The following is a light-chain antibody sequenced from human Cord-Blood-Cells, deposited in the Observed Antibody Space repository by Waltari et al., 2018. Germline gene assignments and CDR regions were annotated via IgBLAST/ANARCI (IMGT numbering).Light chain of an antibody. CDR3: AAWDDSLNGPV. CDR2: YDE. V-gene: IGLV1-36*01. Sequence: QSVLTQPPSVSEAPRQRVTISCSGSSSNIGNNAVNWYKQLPGKAPNLFIYYDELLPSGVSDRFSGSKSGTSASLAISGLQSEDEADYYCAAWDDSLNGPVFGGGTKLTVL. J-gene: IGLJ3*02. CDR1: SSNIGNNA.